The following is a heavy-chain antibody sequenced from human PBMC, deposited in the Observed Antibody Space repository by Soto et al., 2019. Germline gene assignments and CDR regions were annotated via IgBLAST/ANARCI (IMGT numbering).Heavy chain of an antibody. J-gene: IGHJ5*02. CDR3: ARDLSRQSWKWFDP. V-gene: IGHV1-69*01. D-gene: IGHD1-1*01. Sequence: QVQLVQSGAEVKEPGSAVKVSCKAPADSFSSYGISWVRQAPGQGLEWMGGIIPIFGTTNYAEKFQGRVTITADESTNTAYMELSSLRSEDTALYYCARDLSRQSWKWFDPWGQGTRVTVSS. CDR2: IIPIFGTT. CDR1: ADSFSSYG.